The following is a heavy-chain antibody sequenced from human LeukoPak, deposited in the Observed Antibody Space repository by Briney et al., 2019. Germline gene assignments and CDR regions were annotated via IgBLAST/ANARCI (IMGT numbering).Heavy chain of an antibody. CDR3: ARRSGSSSWYVDY. Sequence: GGSLRLSCAASGFTFSCYSMNWVRQAPGKGLEWVSYISSSSSTIYYADSVKGRFTISRDSAKNSLYLQMNSLRDEDTAVYYCARRSGSSSWYVDYWGQGTLVTVSS. CDR2: ISSSSSTI. D-gene: IGHD6-13*01. CDR1: GFTFSCYS. J-gene: IGHJ4*02. V-gene: IGHV3-48*02.